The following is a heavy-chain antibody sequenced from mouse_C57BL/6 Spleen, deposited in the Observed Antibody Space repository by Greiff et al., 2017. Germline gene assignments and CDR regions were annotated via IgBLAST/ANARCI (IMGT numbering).Heavy chain of an antibody. Sequence: VQLQQSDAELVKPGALVKISCKVSGYTFTDHTIHWMKQRPEQGLEWIGYIYPRDGSTKYNEKFKGKATLTADKSSSTAYMQLNSLTSEDSAVYFCARKDDSDYYAMDYWGQGTSVTVSS. CDR2: IYPRDGST. CDR1: GYTFTDHT. J-gene: IGHJ4*01. D-gene: IGHD2-4*01. CDR3: ARKDDSDYYAMDY. V-gene: IGHV1-78*01.